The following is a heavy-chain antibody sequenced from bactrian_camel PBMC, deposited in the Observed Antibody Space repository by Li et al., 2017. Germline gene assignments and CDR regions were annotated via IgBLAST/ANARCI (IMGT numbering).Heavy chain of an antibody. CDR3: AARAGGDSSFNWLWYTY. J-gene: IGHJ4*01. D-gene: IGHD1*01. Sequence: HVQLVESGGGLVQPGESLRLSCAASGLTKTTRCMGWFRQAPGKEREGVAVLQTTGRNTAYADSAKGRFTNIKDNAKNTLYLQMNNLKPEDTAMYYCAARAGGDSSFNWLWYTYWGQGTQVTVS. V-gene: IGHV3-2*01. CDR2: LQTTGRNT. CDR1: GLTKTTRC.